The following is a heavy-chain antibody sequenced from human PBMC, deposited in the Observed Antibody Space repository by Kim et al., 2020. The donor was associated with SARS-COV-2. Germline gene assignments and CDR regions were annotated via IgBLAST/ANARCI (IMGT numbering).Heavy chain of an antibody. V-gene: IGHV3-30*18. D-gene: IGHD2-21*01. CDR3: AKSILPNARAPPYYYYGIDV. Sequence: GGSLRLSCAAYTLTFSTYGMHWVRQAPGKGLEWVAVIPHDGTYEYYTDSVKGRFTISRDNSMNTLYLQMNSLRAEDTAVYYCAKSILPNARAPPYYYYGIDVWGQGTTVTVSS. J-gene: IGHJ6*02. CDR2: IPHDGTYE. CDR1: TLTFSTYG.